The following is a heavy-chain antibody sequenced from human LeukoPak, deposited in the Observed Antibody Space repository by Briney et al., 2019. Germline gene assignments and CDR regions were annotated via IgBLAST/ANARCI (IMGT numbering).Heavy chain of an antibody. CDR2: ISAYNGNT. D-gene: IGHD3-3*01. Sequence: ASVKVSCKASGYTFTNYGITWVREAPGQVLEWMGWISAYNGNTNYAQKLQGRVTMTTDTSTSTAYMELRSLRPDDTAVYYCARDLTIPNAFDIWGQGTMVTVSS. CDR1: GYTFTNYG. CDR3: ARDLTIPNAFDI. J-gene: IGHJ3*02. V-gene: IGHV1-18*01.